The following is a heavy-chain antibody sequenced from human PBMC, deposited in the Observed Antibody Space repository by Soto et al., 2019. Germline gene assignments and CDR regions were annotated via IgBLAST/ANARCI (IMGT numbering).Heavy chain of an antibody. Sequence: GGSLRLSCTTSTLRFSDHTMSWVRQAPGKGLEWVSDINNSGHYTYYADSVKGRFTISRDNSKNTMFLQMNNLRVEDTAMYYCARVALGYDYADVWGQGTTVTVSS. V-gene: IGHV3-23*01. CDR1: TLRFSDHT. D-gene: IGHD4-17*01. CDR3: ARVALGYDYADV. CDR2: INNSGHYT. J-gene: IGHJ6*01.